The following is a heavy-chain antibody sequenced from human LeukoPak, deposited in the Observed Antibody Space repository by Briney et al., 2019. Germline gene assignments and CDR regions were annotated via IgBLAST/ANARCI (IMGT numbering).Heavy chain of an antibody. CDR1: GGSFSGYY. V-gene: IGHV4-34*01. J-gene: IGHJ4*02. Sequence: SETLSLTCAVYGGSFSGYYWSWIRQPPGKGLEWIGEINHSGSTNYNPSLKSRVTISVDTSKNQFSLKLSSVTAADTAVYYCARLYCSSTSCYMVFDYWGQGTLVTVSS. D-gene: IGHD2-2*02. CDR3: ARLYCSSTSCYMVFDY. CDR2: INHSGST.